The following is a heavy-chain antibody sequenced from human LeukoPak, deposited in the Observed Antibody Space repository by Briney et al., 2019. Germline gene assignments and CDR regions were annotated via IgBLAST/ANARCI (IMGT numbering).Heavy chain of an antibody. CDR1: GSIFYNYA. CDR3: AKEQDNRLLLSHFDY. J-gene: IGHJ4*02. V-gene: IGHV3-23*01. CDR2: VSGDGVRT. Sequence: GGSLRLSCTGSIFYNYAVNWVRQAPGKGLEWVSAVSGDGVRTFYADSVKGRFTISRDNSMNTVSLQMNSLRAEDTAVYYCAKEQDNRLLLSHFDYWGQGILVTVSS. D-gene: IGHD2-2*01.